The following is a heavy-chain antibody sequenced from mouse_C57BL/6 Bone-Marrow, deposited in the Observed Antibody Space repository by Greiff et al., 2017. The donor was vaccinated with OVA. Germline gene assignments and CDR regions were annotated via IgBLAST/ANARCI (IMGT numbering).Heavy chain of an antibody. J-gene: IGHJ3*01. D-gene: IGHD2-4*01. Sequence: QVQLQQPGAELVRPGTSVKLSCKASGYTFTSYWMHWVKQRPGQGLEWIGVIDPSDSYTNYNQKFKGKATLTVDTSSSTAYMQLSSLTSEDSAVYYCAIRDYGPFAYWGQGTLATVSA. CDR1: GYTFTSYW. CDR3: AIRDYGPFAY. CDR2: IDPSDSYT. V-gene: IGHV1-59*01.